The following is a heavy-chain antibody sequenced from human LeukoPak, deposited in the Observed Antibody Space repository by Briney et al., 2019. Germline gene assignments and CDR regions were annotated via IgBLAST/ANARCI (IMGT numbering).Heavy chain of an antibody. CDR3: ARDYRVDYGRGTGFDP. J-gene: IGHJ5*02. D-gene: IGHD4-17*01. V-gene: IGHV4-31*03. Sequence: SQTLSLTCTVSGGSISSGGYYWSWIRQHPGKGLEWIGYIYYSGSTYYNPSLKSRVIISVDTSKNQFSLKLSSVTAADTAVYYCARDYRVDYGRGTGFDPWGQGTLVTVSS. CDR2: IYYSGST. CDR1: GGSISSGGYY.